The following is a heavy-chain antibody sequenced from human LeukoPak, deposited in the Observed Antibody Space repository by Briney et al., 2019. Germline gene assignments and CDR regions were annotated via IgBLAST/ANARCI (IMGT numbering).Heavy chain of an antibody. CDR3: ARGGGYSYTNWFDP. V-gene: IGHV4-30-2*01. Sequence: PSQTLSLTCTVSGGSISSGGYYWSWIRQPPGKGLEWIGEINHSGSTNYNPSLKSRVTISVDTSKNQFSLKLSSVTAADTAVYYCARGGGYSYTNWFDPWGQGTLVTVSS. D-gene: IGHD5-18*01. J-gene: IGHJ5*02. CDR1: GGSISSGGYY. CDR2: INHSGST.